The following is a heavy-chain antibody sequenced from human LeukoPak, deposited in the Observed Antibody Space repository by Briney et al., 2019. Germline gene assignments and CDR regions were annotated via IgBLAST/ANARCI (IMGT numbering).Heavy chain of an antibody. D-gene: IGHD2-15*01. CDR3: ARVCGGSCYSFDY. Sequence: ASVKVSCXASGYTFTSYYMHWVRQAPGQGLEWMEIINPSGGSTSYAQKFQGRATMTRDMSTSTVYMELSSLRSEDTAVYYCARVCGGSCYSFDYWGQGTLVTVSS. CDR2: INPSGGST. CDR1: GYTFTSYY. J-gene: IGHJ4*02. V-gene: IGHV1-46*01.